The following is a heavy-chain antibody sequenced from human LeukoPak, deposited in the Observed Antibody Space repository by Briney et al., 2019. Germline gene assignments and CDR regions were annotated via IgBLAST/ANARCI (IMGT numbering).Heavy chain of an antibody. D-gene: IGHD3-22*01. J-gene: IGHJ3*02. V-gene: IGHV3-33*08. CDR2: IWYDGSNK. CDR3: ARDGVRYYDSSRALGAFDI. Sequence: QPGGSLRLSCAASGFTFSSYGMHWVRQAPGKGLEWVAVIWYDGSNKYYADSVKGRFTISRDNSKNTLYLQMNSLRAEDTAVYYCARDGVRYYDSSRALGAFDIWGQGTMVTVSS. CDR1: GFTFSSYG.